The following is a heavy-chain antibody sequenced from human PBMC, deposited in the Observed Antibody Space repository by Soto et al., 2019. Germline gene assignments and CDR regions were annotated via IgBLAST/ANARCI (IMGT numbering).Heavy chain of an antibody. CDR2: ISYDGSNK. V-gene: IGHV3-30-3*01. CDR1: GFTFSSYA. J-gene: IGHJ4*02. CDR3: ARDLDEVRTVTTDY. D-gene: IGHD4-17*01. Sequence: ESGGGVVQPGRSLRLSCAASGFTFSSYAMHWVRQAPGKGLEWVAVISYDGSNKYYADSVKGRFTISRDNSKNTLYLQMNSLRAEDTAVYYCARDLDEVRTVTTDYWGQGTLVTVSS.